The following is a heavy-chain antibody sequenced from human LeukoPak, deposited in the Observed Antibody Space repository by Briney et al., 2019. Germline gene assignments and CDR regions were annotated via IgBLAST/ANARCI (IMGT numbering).Heavy chain of an antibody. CDR3: ARGPYSGYDYGMDV. D-gene: IGHD1-26*01. CDR2: IYYTGAI. V-gene: IGHV4-31*03. J-gene: IGHJ6*02. CDR1: GASISTAGYY. Sequence: PSETLSLTCSFSGASISTAGYYWTWIRQPPGEGLEWVGYIYYTGAIDYNPSLKSRLTISLDTSKNQFSLKLSSVTAADTAVYYCARGPYSGYDYGMDVWGQGTTVTVSS.